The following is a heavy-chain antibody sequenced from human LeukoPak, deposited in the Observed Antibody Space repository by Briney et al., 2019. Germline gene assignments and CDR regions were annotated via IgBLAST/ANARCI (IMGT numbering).Heavy chain of an antibody. D-gene: IGHD1-26*01. V-gene: IGHV4-61*02. J-gene: IGHJ3*02. CDR1: GGSISSGSYY. CDR2: IYTSGST. Sequence: SETLSLTCTVSGGSISSGSYYWSWIRQPAGKGLEWIGRIYTSGSTNYNPSLKSRVTISVDTSKNQFSLKLSSVTAADTAVYYCAREIVGASSHDAFDIWGQGTMVTVSS. CDR3: AREIVGASSHDAFDI.